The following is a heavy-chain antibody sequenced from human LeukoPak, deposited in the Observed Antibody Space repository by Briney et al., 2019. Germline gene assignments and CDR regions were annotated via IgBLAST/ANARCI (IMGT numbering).Heavy chain of an antibody. Sequence: KPSETLSLTCAVYGGSFSGYYWSWIRQPPGKGLEWIGEINHSGSTNYNPSLKSRVTISVDTSKNQFSLKLGSVTAADTAVYYCARGGKQWLVPFDYWGQGTLVTVSS. J-gene: IGHJ4*02. CDR1: GGSFSGYY. CDR3: ARGGKQWLVPFDY. D-gene: IGHD6-19*01. V-gene: IGHV4-34*01. CDR2: INHSGST.